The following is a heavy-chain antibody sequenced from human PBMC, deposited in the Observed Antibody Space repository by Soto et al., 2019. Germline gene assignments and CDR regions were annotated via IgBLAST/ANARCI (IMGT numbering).Heavy chain of an antibody. V-gene: IGHV3-23*01. Sequence: PGGSLRLSCAASGFKFSSYSVSWVRQAPGKGLEWVSAISGSGGSTYYADSVKGRFTISRDNSKNTLYLQMNSLRAEDTAVYYCAKGSISSGWPYWGQGTLVTVSS. CDR1: GFKFSSYS. CDR3: AKGSISSGWPY. CDR2: ISGSGGST. D-gene: IGHD6-19*01. J-gene: IGHJ4*02.